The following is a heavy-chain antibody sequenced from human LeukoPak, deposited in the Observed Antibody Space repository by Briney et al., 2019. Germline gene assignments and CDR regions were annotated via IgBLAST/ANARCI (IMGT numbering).Heavy chain of an antibody. D-gene: IGHD3-9*01. CDR1: GFTFDDYD. J-gene: IGHJ4*02. Sequence: GGSLRLSCAASGFTFDDYDMSWVRQAPGKGLEWVSNINWNGGSATYADSVKGRFTISRDNAKNSLYLQMNSLRAEDTAVYYCARTYYDILTALPLIDYWGQGTLVTVSS. CDR2: INWNGGSA. V-gene: IGHV3-20*04. CDR3: ARTYYDILTALPLIDY.